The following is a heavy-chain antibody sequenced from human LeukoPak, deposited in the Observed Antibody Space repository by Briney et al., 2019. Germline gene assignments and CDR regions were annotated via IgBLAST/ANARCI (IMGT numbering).Heavy chain of an antibody. CDR2: IYYSGST. V-gene: IGHV4-59*01. J-gene: IGHJ3*02. D-gene: IGHD3-22*01. Sequence: SETLSLTCTVSGGSISSYYWSWIRQPPGKGLEWIGYIYYSGSTNYNPSLKSRVTISVDTSKNQFSLKLSSVTAADTAVYYCARDLFRGYYDSSGYYYTFDAFDIWGQGTMVTVSS. CDR3: ARDLFRGYYDSSGYYYTFDAFDI. CDR1: GGSISSYY.